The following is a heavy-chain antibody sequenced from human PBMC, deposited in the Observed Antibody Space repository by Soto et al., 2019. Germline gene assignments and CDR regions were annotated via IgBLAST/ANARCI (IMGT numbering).Heavy chain of an antibody. CDR2: IYYSGST. J-gene: IGHJ4*02. CDR3: ARVMVATQEFDC. CDR1: GGSISSGDYY. Sequence: KTSETLSLTCTVSGGSISSGDYYWSWIRQPPGKGLEWIGYIYYSGSTYYNPSLKSRVTISVDTSKNQFSLKLSSVTAADTAVYYCARVMVATQEFDCWGQGTLVTGSS. D-gene: IGHD5-12*01. V-gene: IGHV4-30-4*01.